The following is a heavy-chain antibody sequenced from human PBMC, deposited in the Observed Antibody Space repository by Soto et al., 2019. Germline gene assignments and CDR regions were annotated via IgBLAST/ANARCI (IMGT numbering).Heavy chain of an antibody. V-gene: IGHV3-21*01. CDR2: ISSSSSYI. J-gene: IGHJ3*02. CDR3: ARDRVAAAARQQAFEI. CDR1: GLTFSSYS. Sequence: EVQLVESGGGLVKPGGSLRLCCAASGLTFSSYSMNWVRQAPGKGLEWVSSISSSSSYIYYADSVKGRFTISRDNAKNSLYLQMNSLRADDTAVYYCARDRVAAAARQQAFEIWGQGTMVTVSS. D-gene: IGHD6-13*01.